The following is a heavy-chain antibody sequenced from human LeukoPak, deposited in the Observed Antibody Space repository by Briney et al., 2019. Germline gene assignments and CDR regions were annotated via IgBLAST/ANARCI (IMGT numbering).Heavy chain of an antibody. CDR2: ISGSGGNT. V-gene: IGHV3-23*01. D-gene: IGHD3-22*01. CDR1: GFTFSRYA. CDR3: AKGLYSSSYPYYFDY. Sequence: GGSLRLSCAASGFTFSRYAMSWVRQAPGEGLESVSAISGSGGNTYYTDSVKGRFTISRDNSKNTLYLQMNSLRPEDTAVYYCAKGLYSSSYPYYFDYWGQGTLVTVSS. J-gene: IGHJ4*02.